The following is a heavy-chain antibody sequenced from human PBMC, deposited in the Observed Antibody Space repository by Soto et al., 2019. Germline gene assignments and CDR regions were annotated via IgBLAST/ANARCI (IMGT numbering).Heavy chain of an antibody. V-gene: IGHV4-59*01. D-gene: IGHD3-16*02. J-gene: IGHJ4*02. CDR1: GGSISSYY. CDR3: ARESNDYVLGSYRPRGYFDY. CDR2: IYYSGST. Sequence: PSETLSLTCTVSGGSISSYYWSWVRQPPGKGLEWIGYIYYSGSTNYNPSLKSRVTISVDTSKNQFSLKLSSVTAADTAVYYCARESNDYVLGSYRPRGYFDYWGQGTLVTVSS.